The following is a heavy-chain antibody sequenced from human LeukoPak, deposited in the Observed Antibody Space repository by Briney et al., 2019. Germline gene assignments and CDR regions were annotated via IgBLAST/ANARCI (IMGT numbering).Heavy chain of an antibody. V-gene: IGHV4-59*01. J-gene: IGHJ4*02. CDR1: GGSLSPYY. D-gene: IGHD1-1*01. CDR2: ILYSGTTT. CDR3: ARVGDWNDLVY. Sequence: PSETLSLTCTVSGGSLSPYYWSWMRQPPGKGLEWIGYILYSGTTTNYNPSLKSRVTISVDTSKNQFSLKLSSVTAADAAVYYCARVGDWNDLVYWGQGTLVTVSS.